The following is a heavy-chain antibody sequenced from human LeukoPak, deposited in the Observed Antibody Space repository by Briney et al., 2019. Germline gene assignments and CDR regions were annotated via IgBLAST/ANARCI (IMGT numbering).Heavy chain of an antibody. J-gene: IGHJ4*02. CDR2: FDPEDGET. CDR1: GYTLTELS. CDR3: ARPTYYYDTSGPTMTYYFDY. Sequence: GASVKVSCKVSGYTLTELSMHWVRQAPGKGLEWMGGFDPEDGETIYAQKFQGRVTMTEDTSTDTAYMELSSLRSEDTALYYCARPTYYYDTSGPTMTYYFDYWGQGTLVTVSS. D-gene: IGHD3-22*01. V-gene: IGHV1-24*01.